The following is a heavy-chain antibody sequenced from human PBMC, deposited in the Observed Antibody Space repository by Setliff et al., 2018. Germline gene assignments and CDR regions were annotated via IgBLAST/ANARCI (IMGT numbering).Heavy chain of an antibody. D-gene: IGHD6-19*01. CDR2: ISAYNGST. J-gene: IGHJ4*02. Sequence: ASVKVSCKASGYTFTTYYFHWVRQAPGQGLEWMGWISAYNGSTNYAQKLQGRVTMTTDTSTSTAYMELRSLRSDDTAVYYCARVSGWYYFDYWGQGTLVTVSS. V-gene: IGHV1-18*04. CDR1: GYTFTTYY. CDR3: ARVSGWYYFDY.